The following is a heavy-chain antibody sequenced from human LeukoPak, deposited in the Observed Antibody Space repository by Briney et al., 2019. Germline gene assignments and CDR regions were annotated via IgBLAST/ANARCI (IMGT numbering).Heavy chain of an antibody. Sequence: SQTLPLTCTVSGGSISSGGYYWSWIRQHPGKGLEWIGYIYYSGSTYYNPSLKSRVTISVDTSKNQFSLKLSSVTAADTAVYYCARLNPGGGYCSSTSCYSWFDPWGQGTLVTVSS. CDR3: ARLNPGGGYCSSTSCYSWFDP. CDR1: GGSISSGGYY. V-gene: IGHV4-31*03. J-gene: IGHJ5*02. D-gene: IGHD2-2*02. CDR2: IYYSGST.